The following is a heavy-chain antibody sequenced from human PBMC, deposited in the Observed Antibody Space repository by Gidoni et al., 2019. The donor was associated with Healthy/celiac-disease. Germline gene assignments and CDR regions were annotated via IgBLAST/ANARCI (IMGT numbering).Heavy chain of an antibody. CDR1: GLTLSPYS. D-gene: IGHD2-15*01. V-gene: IGHV3-21*01. Sequence: EVQMVGSGGGLVKPGGFLVLFFGSSGLTLSPYSTDWVRQAPGKGLEWVSSISSSSSYIDYADSVKGRFTISRDNAKNSLYLQMNSLRAEDTSVYYCARDRVVVAATHRGIDYWGQGTLVTVSS. CDR3: ARDRVVVAATHRGIDY. CDR2: ISSSSSYI. J-gene: IGHJ4*02.